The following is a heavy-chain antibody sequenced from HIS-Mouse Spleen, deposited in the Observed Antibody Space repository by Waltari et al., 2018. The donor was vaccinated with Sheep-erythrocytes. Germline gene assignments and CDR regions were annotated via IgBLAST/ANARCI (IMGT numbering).Heavy chain of an antibody. V-gene: IGHV1-69*04. CDR1: GGPFSSYA. CDR2: IIPILGIA. D-gene: IGHD1-26*01. J-gene: IGHJ4*02. CDR3: AQTGATTPHFDY. Sequence: QVQLVQSGAEVKKPGSSVKVSCKASGGPFSSYAISWVRQAPGPGLEWTGRIIPILGIANYARKFQGRVTITADKSTSTAYMELSSLRSEDTAVYYCAQTGATTPHFDYWGQGTLVTVSS.